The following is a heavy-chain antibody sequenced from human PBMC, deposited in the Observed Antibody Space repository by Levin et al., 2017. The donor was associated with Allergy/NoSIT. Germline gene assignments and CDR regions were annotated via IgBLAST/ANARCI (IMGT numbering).Heavy chain of an antibody. J-gene: IGHJ4*02. V-gene: IGHV4-31*03. CDR2: IYYSVST. Sequence: SQTLSLTCTVSRGSISGVGYHWTWIRQHPEKGLEWIGYIYYSVSTFYNPSLKSRLMISVDTSKNQFSLNVSSVTAADTAVYYCAREDGSTFDFWGQGALVTVAS. CDR1: RGSISGVGYH. CDR3: AREDGSTFDF. D-gene: IGHD2-2*03.